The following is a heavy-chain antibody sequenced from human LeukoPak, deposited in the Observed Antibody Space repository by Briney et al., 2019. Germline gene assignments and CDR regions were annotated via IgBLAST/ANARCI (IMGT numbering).Heavy chain of an antibody. D-gene: IGHD1-14*01. CDR2: VYYTGTT. CDR3: ARQPDPYYHYDLDF. Sequence: PSETLSVTCALSGGSIKNYYWSWIRQPLGKGLEWIGYVYYTGTTSYNPSLKSRVTISVETSKNQFSLTLNSVTAADTAVYHCARQPDPYYHYDLDFWGQGTTVIVSS. J-gene: IGHJ6*02. CDR1: GGSIKNYY. V-gene: IGHV4-59*01.